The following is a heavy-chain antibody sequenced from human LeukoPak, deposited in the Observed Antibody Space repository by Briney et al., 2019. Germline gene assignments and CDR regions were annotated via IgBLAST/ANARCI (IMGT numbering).Heavy chain of an antibody. CDR1: GFTVSSSY. V-gene: IGHV3-66*01. CDR3: ARGGVVYPDSFDI. D-gene: IGHD2-15*01. Sequence: QSGGSLRLSCAASGFTVSSSYMNWDRQAPGKGLEWVSLIFSGGGTYYADSVKGRFTISRDNSKNTLFLQMNSLRAEDTAVYYCARGGVVYPDSFDIWGRGTMVTVSS. J-gene: IGHJ3*02. CDR2: IFSGGGT.